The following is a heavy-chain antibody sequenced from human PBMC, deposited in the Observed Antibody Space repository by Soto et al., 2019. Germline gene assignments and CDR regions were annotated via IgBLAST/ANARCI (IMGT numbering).Heavy chain of an antibody. D-gene: IGHD3-22*01. J-gene: IGHJ2*01. CDR3: ATPYDSSGYYYGWYFDL. CDR2: IWYDGSNK. Sequence: QVQLVESGGGVVQPGRSLRLSCAASGFTFSSYGMHWVRQAPGKGLEWVAVIWYDGSNKYYADSVKGRFTISRDNSKNTLYLQMNSLRAEDTAVYYCATPYDSSGYYYGWYFDLWGRGTLVTVSS. V-gene: IGHV3-33*01. CDR1: GFTFSSYG.